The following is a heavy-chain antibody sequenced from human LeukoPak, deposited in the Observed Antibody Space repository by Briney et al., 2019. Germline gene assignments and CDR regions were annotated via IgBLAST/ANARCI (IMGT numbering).Heavy chain of an antibody. J-gene: IGHJ4*02. CDR2: IDFSGST. Sequence: PSETLSLTCTVSGCSISSYYWSWVRQPPGKGLEWIGYIDFSGSTNNTPSLKSRVTILVDTSKKQVSLNLSSVSAADTAVYFCARHAGGYSFDYWGQGTLVTVSS. V-gene: IGHV4-59*08. D-gene: IGHD5-18*01. CDR3: ARHAGGYSFDY. CDR1: GCSISSYY.